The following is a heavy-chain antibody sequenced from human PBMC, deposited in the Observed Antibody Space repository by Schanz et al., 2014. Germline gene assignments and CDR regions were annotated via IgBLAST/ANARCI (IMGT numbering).Heavy chain of an antibody. J-gene: IGHJ4*02. CDR2: TSNDGSFT. CDR3: VRDTDYHFDY. Sequence: EVQLVESGGALVQPGGSLRLSCSASGFTFSDHWMSWVRQAPGKGLVWVSRTSNDGSFTTFADSVKGRFTISRDNAKNTLYLQMNSLRAEDTAVYYCVRDTDYHFDYWGQGTLVTVSS. CDR1: GFTFSDHW. V-gene: IGHV3-74*01. D-gene: IGHD4-17*01.